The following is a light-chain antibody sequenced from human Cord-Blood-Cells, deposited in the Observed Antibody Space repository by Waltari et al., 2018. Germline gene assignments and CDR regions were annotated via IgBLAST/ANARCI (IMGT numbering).Light chain of an antibody. Sequence: SYELTQPPSVSVSPGQTARITCSGDALPNQYAYWYQQKPGQAPVLVKYKDSERPSGIPERFSGSSSGTTVTLTISGVQAEDEADYYCQSADSSGTYVVFGGGTKLTVL. CDR1: ALPNQY. V-gene: IGLV3-25*03. CDR2: KDS. CDR3: QSADSSGTYVV. J-gene: IGLJ2*01.